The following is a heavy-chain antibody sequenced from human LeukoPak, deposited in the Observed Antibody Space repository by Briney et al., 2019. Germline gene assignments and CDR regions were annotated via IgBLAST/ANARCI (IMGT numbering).Heavy chain of an antibody. CDR1: GGSFSGCY. Sequence: PSETLSLTCAVYGGSFSGCYWSWVRQPPGKGLEWIGEINHSGSTNYNPSLKSRVTISVDTSKNQFSLKLSSVTAADTAVYYCARSSSGWHAWFDPWGQGTLVNVSS. CDR3: ARSSSGWHAWFDP. J-gene: IGHJ5*02. CDR2: INHSGST. D-gene: IGHD6-19*01. V-gene: IGHV4-34*01.